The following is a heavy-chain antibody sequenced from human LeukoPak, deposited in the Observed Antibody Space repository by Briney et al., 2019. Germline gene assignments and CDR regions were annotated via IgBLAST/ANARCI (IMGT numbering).Heavy chain of an antibody. D-gene: IGHD6-19*01. Sequence: PSETLSLTCAVYGGSFSGYYWSWIRQPPGKGLEWIGEINHSGSTNYNPSLKSRVTISVDTSKNQFSLKLSSVTAADTAVYYCARLGGSSGWPRDWFDPWGQGTLVTVSS. V-gene: IGHV4-34*01. CDR2: INHSGST. J-gene: IGHJ5*02. CDR3: ARLGGSSGWPRDWFDP. CDR1: GGSFSGYY.